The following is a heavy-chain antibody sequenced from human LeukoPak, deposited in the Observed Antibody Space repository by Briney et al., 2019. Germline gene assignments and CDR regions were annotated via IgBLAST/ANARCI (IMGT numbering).Heavy chain of an antibody. CDR2: IYYSGST. J-gene: IGHJ6*02. CDR1: GGSISSGDYY. CDR3: ARGRSYCSGGSCYSNWYYYYYGMDV. Sequence: PSETLSLTCTVSGGSISSGDYYWSWIRQPPGKGLEWIGYIYYSGSTNYNPSLKSRVTISVDTSKNQFSLKLSSVTAADTAVYYCARGRSYCSGGSCYSNWYYYYYGMDVWGQGTTVTVSS. V-gene: IGHV4-30-4*01. D-gene: IGHD2-15*01.